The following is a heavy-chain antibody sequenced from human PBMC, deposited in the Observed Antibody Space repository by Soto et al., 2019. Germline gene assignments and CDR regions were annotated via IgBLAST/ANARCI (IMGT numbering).Heavy chain of an antibody. CDR3: AKSDGYSWYAVDV. D-gene: IGHD6-13*01. J-gene: IGHJ6*02. CDR1: GFTFSSYT. V-gene: IGHV3-23*01. CDR2: ITGNSDHI. Sequence: GSLRLSCAASGFTFSSYTMNWFRQAPGKGLEWVSVITGNSDHILYADSVKGRFTISRDNSKNTLYLHMNSLRDEDTAIYYCAKSDGYSWYAVDVWGQGTTVTVSS.